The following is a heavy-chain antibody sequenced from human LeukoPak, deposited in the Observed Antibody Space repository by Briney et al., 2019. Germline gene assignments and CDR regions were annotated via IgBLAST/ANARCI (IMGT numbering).Heavy chain of an antibody. D-gene: IGHD2-8*02. CDR3: ANTPSYWYRPAFDY. CDR2: TYYRSKWYN. CDR1: GDSVSSNSAA. V-gene: IGHV6-1*01. J-gene: IGHJ4*02. Sequence: SQTLSLTCAISGDSVSSNSAAWNWIRQSPSRGLEWLGRTYYRSKWYNEYEVSVKSRITINPDTSKNQFSLKLSSVTAADTAVYYCANTPSYWYRPAFDYWGQGTLVTVSS.